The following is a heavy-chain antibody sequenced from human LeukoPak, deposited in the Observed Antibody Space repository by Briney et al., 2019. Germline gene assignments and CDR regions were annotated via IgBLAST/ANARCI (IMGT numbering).Heavy chain of an antibody. Sequence: SETLSLTCTVSGGYISSYYWGWIRQPPGKGLEWIGSIYYSGSTYYNPSLKSRVTISVDTSKNQFSLKLSSVTAADTAVYYCAREAPGGSGSYYADYWGQGTLVTVSS. J-gene: IGHJ4*02. CDR1: GGYISSYY. D-gene: IGHD3-10*01. CDR2: IYYSGST. V-gene: IGHV4-39*07. CDR3: AREAPGGSGSYYADY.